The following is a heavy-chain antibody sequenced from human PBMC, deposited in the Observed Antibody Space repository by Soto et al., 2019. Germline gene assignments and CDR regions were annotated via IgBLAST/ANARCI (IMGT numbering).Heavy chain of an antibody. CDR1: GYTFTGYY. J-gene: IGHJ6*02. CDR3: ARDGGGFGRYYDFWSGYYNYYGMDV. V-gene: IGHV1-2*02. D-gene: IGHD3-3*01. CDR2: INPNSGGT. Sequence: ASGEVSCEASGYTFTGYYMHWVRQAPGEGLEWMGWINPNSGGTNYAQKFQGRVTMTRDTSISTAYMELSRLRSDDTAVYYCARDGGGFGRYYDFWSGYYNYYGMDVWGQGTTVTVSS.